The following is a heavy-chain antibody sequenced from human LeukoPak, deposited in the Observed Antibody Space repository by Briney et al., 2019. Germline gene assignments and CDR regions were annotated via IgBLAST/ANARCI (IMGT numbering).Heavy chain of an antibody. J-gene: IGHJ4*02. D-gene: IGHD2-15*01. CDR2: IDQDGSEK. CDR3: ARPELPGWSVLFDF. Sequence: GGSLRLSCAASRFTFSNYWMSWVRQAPGKGLEWVANIDQDGSEKYYAEYVKGRFTISRDNAKNSLYLQINSLRADDTAVYYCARPELPGWSVLFDFWGQGTLVTVSS. V-gene: IGHV3-7*01. CDR1: RFTFSNYW.